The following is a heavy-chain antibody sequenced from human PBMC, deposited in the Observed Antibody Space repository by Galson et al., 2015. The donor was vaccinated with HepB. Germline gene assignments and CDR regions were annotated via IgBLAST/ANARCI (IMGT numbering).Heavy chain of an antibody. CDR1: GYSFTSYW. Sequence: QSGAEMKKPGESLRISCKGSGYSFTSYWISWVRQMPGKGLEWMGRIDPSDSYTNYSPSFQGHVTISADKSISTAYLQWSSLKASDTAMYYCARPYYYDSSGYSYYFDYWGQGTLVTVSS. CDR3: ARPYYYDSSGYSYYFDY. CDR2: IDPSDSYT. J-gene: IGHJ4*02. V-gene: IGHV5-10-1*01. D-gene: IGHD3-22*01.